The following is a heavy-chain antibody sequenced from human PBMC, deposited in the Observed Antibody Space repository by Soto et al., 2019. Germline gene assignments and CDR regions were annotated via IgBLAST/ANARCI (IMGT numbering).Heavy chain of an antibody. V-gene: IGHV1-18*01. CDR1: GYDFTSYG. J-gene: IGHJ5*02. CDR3: VRDFLHNDIVAGSYSDGFAP. Sequence: QVQLVQSGAEVKKPGASVKVSCKASGYDFTSYGISWVRQAPGQGPEWMGWISAYNGDTNYAQNLQGRLTMTTDTSTSTAYMELRQLRADDTAVYYWVRDFLHNDIVAGSYSDGFAPWGQGKVVTVSS. D-gene: IGHD3-9*01. CDR2: ISAYNGDT.